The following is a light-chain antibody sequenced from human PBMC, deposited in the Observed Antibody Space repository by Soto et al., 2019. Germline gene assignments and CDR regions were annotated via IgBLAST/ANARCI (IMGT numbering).Light chain of an antibody. CDR2: AAS. CDR3: QHAYITPWT. V-gene: IGKV1-39*01. Sequence: DIQMTQSPSALSASVGDRVSITCRASQSIDRHLNWYQQKPGKAPKLLIHAASTLQSGVPSRFSGSGSGTEFTLTISSLQPEDFVTYYCQHAYITPWTFGQETKVDIK. CDR1: QSIDRH. J-gene: IGKJ1*01.